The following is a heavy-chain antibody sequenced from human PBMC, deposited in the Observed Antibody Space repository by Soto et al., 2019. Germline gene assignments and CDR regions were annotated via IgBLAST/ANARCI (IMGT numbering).Heavy chain of an antibody. D-gene: IGHD3-22*01. CDR3: ARHDRDGGYSSGYYALDH. CDR1: GDSFTIYW. Sequence: GEPLRNSWECSGDSFTIYWIGLVGKMNGKGLEWMGIIYPGDSDPRYSPSFQGQVTISADKSISTAYLQWSSLKASDTAIYYCARHDRDGGYSSGYYALDHWGQGTLVTVSS. V-gene: IGHV5-51*01. CDR2: IYPGDSDP. J-gene: IGHJ4*02.